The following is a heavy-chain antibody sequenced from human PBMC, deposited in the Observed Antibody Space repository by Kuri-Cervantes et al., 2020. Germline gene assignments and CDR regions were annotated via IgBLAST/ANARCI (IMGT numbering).Heavy chain of an antibody. J-gene: IGHJ6*04. CDR3: ARDSENYDFWSGYSVSVYSGFGQAEMDV. CDR2: IIPIFGTA. V-gene: IGHV1-69*05. D-gene: IGHD3-3*01. Sequence: SVKVSCKASGGTFSSYAISWVRQAPGQGLEWMGGIIPIFGTANYAQKFQGRVTITRDTSASTAYMELSSLGSEDTAVYYCARDSENYDFWSGYSVSVYSGFGQAEMDVWGKGTTVTVSS. CDR1: GGTFSSYA.